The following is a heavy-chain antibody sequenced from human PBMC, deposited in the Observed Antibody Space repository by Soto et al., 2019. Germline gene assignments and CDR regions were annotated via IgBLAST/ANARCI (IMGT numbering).Heavy chain of an antibody. CDR1: GGSISNSGYS. CDR3: ARGGPTVTNLSY. D-gene: IGHD4-17*01. CDR2: IYHSGRS. V-gene: IGHV4-30-2*01. Sequence: QLQLQEYGSGLVKPSQTLSLTCDVSGGSISNSGYSWSWIRQPPGKGLEWIGYIYHSGRSYSSPSLKSRVTISVDISKNQFSLNLSSVTAADTAVYYCARGGPTVTNLSYWGHGTLVTVSS. J-gene: IGHJ4*01.